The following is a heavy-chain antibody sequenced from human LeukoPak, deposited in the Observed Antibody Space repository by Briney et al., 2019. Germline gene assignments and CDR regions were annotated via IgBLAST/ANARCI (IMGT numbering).Heavy chain of an antibody. Sequence: SETLSLTCAVYGGSFSGYYWSWIRQPPGKGLEWIGEINHSGSTNYNPSLKSRATISVDTPKNQFSLKLSSVTAADTAVYYCARGEDIVVVPAAMGFDPWGQGTLVTVSS. J-gene: IGHJ5*02. CDR1: GGSFSGYY. CDR2: INHSGST. V-gene: IGHV4-34*01. CDR3: ARGEDIVVVPAAMGFDP. D-gene: IGHD2-2*01.